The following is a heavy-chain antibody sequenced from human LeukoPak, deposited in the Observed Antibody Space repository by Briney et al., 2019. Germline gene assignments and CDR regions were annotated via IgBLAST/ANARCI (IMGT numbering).Heavy chain of an antibody. CDR2: ISSNGGST. V-gene: IGHV3-64*01. CDR1: GFTFSSYA. J-gene: IGHJ4*02. CDR3: ARGYDILTGYLDY. Sequence: GGSLRLSCAASGFTFSSYAMHWGRQAPGKGLEYVSAISSNGGSTYYANSVKGRFTISRDNSKNTLYLQMGSLRAEDMAVYYCARGYDILTGYLDYWGQGTLVTVSS. D-gene: IGHD3-9*01.